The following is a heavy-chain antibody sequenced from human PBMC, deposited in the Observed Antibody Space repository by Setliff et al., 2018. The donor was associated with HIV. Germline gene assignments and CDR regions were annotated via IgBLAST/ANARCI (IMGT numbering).Heavy chain of an antibody. Sequence: ASVNVSCKASGYRFPTYEMHWVRQAPGEGLEWIGIITPFGGSTYYAQKFQGRVTLTMDTSTSTFYMELSSLRFEDTAVYYCARAPPSGKARPYYFDYWGQGTLVTVSS. V-gene: IGHV1-46*01. CDR2: ITPFGGST. CDR1: GYRFPTYE. D-gene: IGHD6-13*01. J-gene: IGHJ4*02. CDR3: ARAPPSGKARPYYFDY.